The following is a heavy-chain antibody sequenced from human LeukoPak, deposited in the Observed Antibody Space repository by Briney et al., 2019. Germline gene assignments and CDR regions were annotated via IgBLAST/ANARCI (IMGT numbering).Heavy chain of an antibody. D-gene: IGHD5-18*01. V-gene: IGHV4-61*02. CDR2: IHTSGGT. J-gene: IGHJ3*02. CDR1: GGSIIGGSYY. Sequence: TLSLTCPVSGGSIIGGSYYWSWIRQPAGKGLGWIGLIHTSGGTNYNPSLRSQVTISLDTSKNQFSLKLTSVTAADTAVYYCAREGAYSSGPRQGAFDIWGQGTMVTVSS. CDR3: AREGAYSSGPRQGAFDI.